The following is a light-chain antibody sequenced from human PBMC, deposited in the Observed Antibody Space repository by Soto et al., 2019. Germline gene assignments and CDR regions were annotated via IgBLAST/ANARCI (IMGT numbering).Light chain of an antibody. CDR2: GNS. CDR3: QSYDSRLSGSV. Sequence: QAVLTQPPSLSGAPGQRVTISCPGSSSNIGAGYDVHWYQQLPGTAPKRLIYGNSNRPSGVPDRFSGSKSATSASLAITGLQSEDEADYYGQSYDSRLSGSVFGGGTKLTVL. CDR1: SSNIGAGYD. V-gene: IGLV1-40*01. J-gene: IGLJ3*02.